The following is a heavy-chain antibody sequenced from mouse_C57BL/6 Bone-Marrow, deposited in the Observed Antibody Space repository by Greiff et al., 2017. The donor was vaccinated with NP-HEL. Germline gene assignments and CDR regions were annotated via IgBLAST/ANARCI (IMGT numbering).Heavy chain of an antibody. V-gene: IGHV7-3*01. CDR2: IRNKDNGYTT. D-gene: IGHD1-1*01. CDR1: GFTFTDYY. J-gene: IGHJ4*01. Sequence: EVQVVESGGGLVQPGGSLSLSCAASGFTFTDYYMSWVRQPPGKALEWLGIIRNKDNGYTTEYSASVKGRFTISRDNSQSILYLQMDALRAEYSATYSCARYMRWSYYDSSCYAMDYWGQGTSVTVSS. CDR3: ARYMRWSYYDSSCYAMDY.